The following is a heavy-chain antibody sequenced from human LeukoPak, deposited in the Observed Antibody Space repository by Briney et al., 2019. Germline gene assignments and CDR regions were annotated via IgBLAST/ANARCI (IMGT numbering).Heavy chain of an antibody. CDR2: IYSGGST. D-gene: IGHD3-22*01. Sequence: PGGSLRLSCAASGFTFNYAWMSWVRQAPGKGLEWVSVIYSGGSTYYADSVKGRFTISRDNSKNTLYLQMNSLRAEDTAVYYCARHYYDSSGPNFDYWGQGTLVTVSS. J-gene: IGHJ4*02. CDR1: GFTFNYAW. V-gene: IGHV3-66*04. CDR3: ARHYYDSSGPNFDY.